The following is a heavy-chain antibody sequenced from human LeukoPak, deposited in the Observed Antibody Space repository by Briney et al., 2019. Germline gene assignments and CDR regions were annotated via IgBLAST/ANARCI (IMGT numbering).Heavy chain of an antibody. CDR3: AREKNYYGSAHDAFDI. CDR1: GGTFSSYA. J-gene: IGHJ3*02. Sequence: GASLKVSCKASGGTFSSYAISWVRQAPGQGLEWMGGIIPIFGTANYAQKFQGRVTITADESTSTAYMELSSLRSEDTAVYYCAREKNYYGSAHDAFDIWGQGTMVTVSS. D-gene: IGHD3-10*01. CDR2: IIPIFGTA. V-gene: IGHV1-69*13.